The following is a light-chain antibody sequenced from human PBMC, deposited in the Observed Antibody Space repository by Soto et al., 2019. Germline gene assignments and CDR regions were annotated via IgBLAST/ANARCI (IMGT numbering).Light chain of an antibody. CDR2: DAS. V-gene: IGKV1-39*01. J-gene: IGKJ2*01. CDR3: QQSYSTLMYT. Sequence: DIQMTQSPSSLSASVGDRVTITCRASRSISSSLNWYQHRPGKAPKLLIYDASILQSGVPSRFXGSGSGKDFTLTISSLQPEDFATYYCQQSYSTLMYTFGQGTKLEIK. CDR1: RSISSS.